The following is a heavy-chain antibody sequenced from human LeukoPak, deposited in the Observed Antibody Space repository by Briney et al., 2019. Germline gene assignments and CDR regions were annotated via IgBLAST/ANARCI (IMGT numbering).Heavy chain of an antibody. J-gene: IGHJ4*02. CDR3: ARDRGSYSFDY. CDR1: GYTFTGYY. V-gene: IGHV1-2*02. Sequence: ASVKVSCKASGYTFTGYYMYWVRQAPGQGLEWMGWINPNSGVTNYAQKFQGRVTMTRDTSISTAYMEVSSLRSDDTAVYFCARDRGSYSFDYWGQGTLVTVSS. CDR2: INPNSGVT. D-gene: IGHD3-16*01.